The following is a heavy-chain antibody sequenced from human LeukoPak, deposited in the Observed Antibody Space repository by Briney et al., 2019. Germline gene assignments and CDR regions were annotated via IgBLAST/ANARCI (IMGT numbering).Heavy chain of an antibody. CDR2: ISGSGAST. CDR1: GLTFSRYV. V-gene: IGHV3-23*01. J-gene: IGHJ4*02. D-gene: IGHD2-15*01. CDR3: AKDSCSGGSCYSDY. Sequence: PGGSLRLSCAASGLTFSRYVMSWVRQAPGKGLEWVSGISGSGASTYYADSVKGRFTISRDNSKNTLYLQMNSLRAEDTAVYYCAKDSCSGGSCYSDYWGQGTLVTVSS.